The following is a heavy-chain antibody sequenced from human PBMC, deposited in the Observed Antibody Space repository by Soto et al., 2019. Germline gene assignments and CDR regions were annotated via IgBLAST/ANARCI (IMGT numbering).Heavy chain of an antibody. CDR2: IYSGGRG. D-gene: IGHD3-9*01. Sequence: GGSLRLSFGASGFTVSSNYMSCVRQAPGNVLEWVSVIYSGGRGYYAYSVKGRFTICRDNSKNTVHLQMNRLRAEYTAVDYCASYSDIRNYYGIDVSGRGTMVTVFS. CDR1: GFTVSSNY. V-gene: IGHV3-53*01. CDR3: ASYSDIRNYYGIDV. J-gene: IGHJ6*02.